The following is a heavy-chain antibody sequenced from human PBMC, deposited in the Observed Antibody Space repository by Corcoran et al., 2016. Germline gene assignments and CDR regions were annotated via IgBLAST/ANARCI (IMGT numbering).Heavy chain of an antibody. CDR3: AGTEAYCGGDCSLDY. CDR2: IDPSDSYT. CDR1: GYSFTSYW. J-gene: IGHJ4*02. D-gene: IGHD2-21*02. Sequence: EVQLVQSGAEVKKPGESLRISCKGSGYSFTSYWISWVRQMPGKGLEWMGRIDPSDSYTNYSPSFQGHVTISADKSISTAYLQWSSLKASDTAMYYGAGTEAYCGGDCSLDYWGQGTLVTVSS. V-gene: IGHV5-10-1*03.